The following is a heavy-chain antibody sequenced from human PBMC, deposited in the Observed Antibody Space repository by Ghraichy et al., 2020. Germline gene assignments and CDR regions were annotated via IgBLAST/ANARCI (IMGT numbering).Heavy chain of an antibody. CDR2: IDLTSSYI. D-gene: IGHD2-21*02. Sequence: GGSLRLSCVASGFPFSDSSMNWVRQAPGKGLEWVSSIDLTSSYIYYADSLQGRFTISRDHARNSLYLQMNSLRAEDTAVYYCARDRLPLNGDFVSWGQGSLVTVSS. J-gene: IGHJ5*01. CDR1: GFPFSDSS. CDR3: ARDRLPLNGDFVS. V-gene: IGHV3-21*01.